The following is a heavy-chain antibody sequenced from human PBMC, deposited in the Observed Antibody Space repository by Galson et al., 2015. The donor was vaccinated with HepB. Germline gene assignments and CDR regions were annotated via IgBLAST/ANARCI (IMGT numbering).Heavy chain of an antibody. CDR1: GYSFTSYW. V-gene: IGHV5-51*01. D-gene: IGHD3-16*01. CDR3: ARPRRSGFWGNDAFEI. CDR2: IYPDDSES. Sequence: QSGAEVKKPGESLKISCKGSGYSFTSYWIGWVRQMPGKGLEWMGIIYPDDSESRYSPSFQGQVTISADKSISTAYLHWSSLKASDTAMYYCARPRRSGFWGNDAFEIWGRGTMVTVSS. J-gene: IGHJ3*02.